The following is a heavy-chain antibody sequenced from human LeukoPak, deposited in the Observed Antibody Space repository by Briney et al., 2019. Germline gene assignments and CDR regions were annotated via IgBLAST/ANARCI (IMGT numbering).Heavy chain of an antibody. D-gene: IGHD6-13*01. CDR1: GFTFSSYG. V-gene: IGHV3-30*03. J-gene: IGHJ1*01. CDR3: ASPIGSSSWYGYFQH. Sequence: GGSLRLSCAASGFTFSSYGMHWVRQAPGKGLEWVAVISYDGSNKYYADSVKGRFTISRDNSKNTLYLQMNSLRAEDTAVYYCASPIGSSSWYGYFQHWGQGTLVTVSS. CDR2: ISYDGSNK.